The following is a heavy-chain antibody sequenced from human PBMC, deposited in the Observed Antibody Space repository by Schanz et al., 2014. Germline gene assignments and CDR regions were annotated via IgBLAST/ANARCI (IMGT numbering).Heavy chain of an antibody. J-gene: IGHJ4*02. CDR2: ISDSGDST. D-gene: IGHD2-2*01. V-gene: IGHV3-11*01. CDR3: AKVAPAATYLDS. Sequence: VQLVESGGGLVQPRGSLRLSCAASEFSFSDYYMTWIRQAPGKGLEWVSDISDSGDSTHYADSVKGRFTISRDNAKNSLFLQMNSLSAEDTAVYYCAKVAPAATYLDSWGLGTLVTVSS. CDR1: EFSFSDYY.